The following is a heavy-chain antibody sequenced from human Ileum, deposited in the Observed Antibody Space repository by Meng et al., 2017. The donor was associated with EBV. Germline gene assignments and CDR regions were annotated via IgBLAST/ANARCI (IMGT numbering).Heavy chain of an antibody. V-gene: IGHV4-59*01. CDR1: GVSISGNY. J-gene: IGHJ4*02. D-gene: IGHD1-26*01. CDR3: AKGGQWDPLDS. CDR2: FYEGTT. Sequence: QVQLPEAGPGLGKPSGTLSLTCDVSGVSISGNYWSWIRQSPVKGLEWIGFFYEGTTNYNPSLKSRVTIAAGPANNQISLRLSSVTSADTAVYYCAKGGQWDPLDSWGRGILVTVSS.